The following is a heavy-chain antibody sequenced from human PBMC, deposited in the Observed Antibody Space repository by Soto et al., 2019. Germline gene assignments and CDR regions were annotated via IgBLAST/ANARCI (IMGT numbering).Heavy chain of an antibody. V-gene: IGHV1-18*01. Sequence: QVPLVQSGAEVKKPGASVKVSCKASGYTFTSYGISWVRQAPGQGLEWMGWISAYNGNTNYAQKLQGRVTMTTDTSTSTAYMELRSLRSDDTAVYYCARDRVSSSSGVRGYGMDVWGHGTTVTVSS. CDR1: GYTFTSYG. CDR2: ISAYNGNT. CDR3: ARDRVSSSSGVRGYGMDV. J-gene: IGHJ6*02. D-gene: IGHD6-6*01.